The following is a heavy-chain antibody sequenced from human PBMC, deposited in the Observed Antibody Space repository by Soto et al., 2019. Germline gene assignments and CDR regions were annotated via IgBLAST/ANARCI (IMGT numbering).Heavy chain of an antibody. J-gene: IGHJ5*02. V-gene: IGHV3-33*01. Sequence: GGSLRPSCAASGFTFSSYGMHWVRQAPGKGLEWVAVIWYDGSNKYYADSVKGRFTISRDNSENTLYLQMNSLRAEDTAVYYCARDQPEYGSGSYYNPSWFDPWGQGTLVTVSS. CDR2: IWYDGSNK. D-gene: IGHD3-10*01. CDR3: ARDQPEYGSGSYYNPSWFDP. CDR1: GFTFSSYG.